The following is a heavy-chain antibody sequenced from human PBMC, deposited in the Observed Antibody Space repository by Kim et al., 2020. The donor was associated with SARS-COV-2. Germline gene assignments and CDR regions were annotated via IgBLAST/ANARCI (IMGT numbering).Heavy chain of an antibody. CDR1: GFSFNNYY. V-gene: IGHV3-66*01. CDR2: IYDGGAT. Sequence: GGSLRLSCAAAGFSFNNYYMTWVRRRPGEGLQFVSVIYDGGATDYADSVRGRFTMSRDTSNNILYLHMSDLRVEDTGLYSCAGSNPASQFGFDSWGHGTL. CDR3: AGSNPASQFGFDS. D-gene: IGHD3-10*01. J-gene: IGHJ4*01.